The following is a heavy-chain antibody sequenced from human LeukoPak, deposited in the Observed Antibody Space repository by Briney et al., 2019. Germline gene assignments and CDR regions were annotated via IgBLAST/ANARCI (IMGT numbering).Heavy chain of an antibody. CDR2: ISGSGGST. D-gene: IGHD3-10*01. V-gene: IGHV3-23*01. CDR3: AKYSLAEYYYGSGSPLGY. CDR1: GFTFSSYA. J-gene: IGHJ4*02. Sequence: GGSLRLTCAASGFTFSSYAMSWVRQAPGKGLEWVSAISGSGGSTYYADSVKGRFTISRDNSKNTPYLQMNSLRAEDTAVYYCAKYSLAEYYYGSGSPLGYWGQGTLVTVSS.